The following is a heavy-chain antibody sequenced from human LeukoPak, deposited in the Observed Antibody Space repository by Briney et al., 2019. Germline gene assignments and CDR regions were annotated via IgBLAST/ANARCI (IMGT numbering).Heavy chain of an antibody. D-gene: IGHD5-18*01. J-gene: IGHJ3*02. CDR3: TRPYSYGFWGAFDI. CDR1: GFTFNSYW. CDR2: TNTEGSST. Sequence: GGSLRLSCAASGFTFNSYWMHWVRKAPGKGLVWVSRTNTEGSSTTDAESVKGRFTISSDNAKNTLYLQMISLRGEDTDVYYCTRPYSYGFWGAFDIWGQGTMVTVSS. V-gene: IGHV3-74*01.